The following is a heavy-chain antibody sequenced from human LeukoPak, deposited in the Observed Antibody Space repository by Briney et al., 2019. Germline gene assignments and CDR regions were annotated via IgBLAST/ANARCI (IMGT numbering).Heavy chain of an antibody. CDR3: AKIVGITGTTRSFDFDY. Sequence: GSLRLSCTASGFTFTDYYMNWIRQAPGKGLEWISYISPNSETKYYADSVKGRFTISRDNSKNTLYLQMNSLRAEDTAVYYCAKIVGITGTTRSFDFDYWGQGTLVTVSS. V-gene: IGHV3-11*01. CDR2: ISPNSETK. J-gene: IGHJ4*02. D-gene: IGHD1-7*01. CDR1: GFTFTDYY.